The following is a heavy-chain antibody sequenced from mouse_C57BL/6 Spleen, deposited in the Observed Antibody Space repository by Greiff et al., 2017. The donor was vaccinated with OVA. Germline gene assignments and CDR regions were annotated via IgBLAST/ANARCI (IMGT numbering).Heavy chain of an antibody. Sequence: EVQLQQSGPELVKPGASVKISCKASGYTFTDYYMNWVKQSHGKSLEWIGDINPNNGGTSYNQKFKGKATLTVDKSSSTAYMELRSLTSEDSAVYYCARQSSLGDYWGQGTTLTVSS. CDR3: ARQSSLGDY. D-gene: IGHD1-1*01. CDR2: INPNNGGT. CDR1: GYTFTDYY. V-gene: IGHV1-26*01. J-gene: IGHJ2*01.